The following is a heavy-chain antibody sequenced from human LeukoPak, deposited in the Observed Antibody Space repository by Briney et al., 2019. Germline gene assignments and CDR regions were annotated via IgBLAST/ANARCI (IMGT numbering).Heavy chain of an antibody. CDR2: ISSTSNHR. CDR1: GFSFRSFS. V-gene: IGHV3-21*06. CDR3: ATRVTADSYVAFDI. Sequence: PGGSLRLPCAASGFSFRSFSMTWVRQAPGKGLEWVAAISSTSNHRYHADSVKGRFSISRDNDKNSLFLEMNSLRAEDTALYYCATRVTADSYVAFDIWGQGTMLTVS. D-gene: IGHD6-13*01. J-gene: IGHJ3*02.